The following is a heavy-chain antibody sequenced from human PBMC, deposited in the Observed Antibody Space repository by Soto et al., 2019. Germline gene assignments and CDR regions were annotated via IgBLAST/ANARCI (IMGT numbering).Heavy chain of an antibody. V-gene: IGHV3-74*01. Sequence: GGSLRLSCAASGFTFSSYWMHWVRQAPGKGLVWISRINSDGSSTSYADSVKGRFTISRDNAKNTLYLQMNSLRAEDTAVYYCARVMDRHAGDYAFDIWGQETMVTVSS. D-gene: IGHD2-21*01. CDR2: INSDGSST. J-gene: IGHJ3*02. CDR1: GFTFSSYW. CDR3: ARVMDRHAGDYAFDI.